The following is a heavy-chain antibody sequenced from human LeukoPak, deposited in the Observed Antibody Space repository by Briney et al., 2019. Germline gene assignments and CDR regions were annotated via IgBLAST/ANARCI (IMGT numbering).Heavy chain of an antibody. Sequence: ASVKVFCKASAYTLTSYGISWVRQAPGQGFEWMGWIRVYNGHTNYAQNLQGRVTMTTDTSTSTAYMELRSLRSDDTAVYYCARDRTIRRDYYYYMDVWGKGTTVTISS. CDR3: ARDRTIRRDYYYYMDV. CDR2: IRVYNGHT. J-gene: IGHJ6*03. V-gene: IGHV1-18*01. CDR1: AYTLTSYG. D-gene: IGHD1/OR15-1a*01.